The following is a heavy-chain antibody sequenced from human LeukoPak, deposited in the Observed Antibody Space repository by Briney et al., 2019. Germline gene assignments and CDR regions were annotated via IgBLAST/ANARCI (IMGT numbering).Heavy chain of an antibody. CDR1: GGSLSNDY. V-gene: IGHV4-59*01. D-gene: IGHD5-18*01. J-gene: IGHJ3*02. Sequence: SETLSLTCTVSGGSLSNDYWSWIRQPPGKGLEWIAYIYYSGSTKYNPSLKSRITISVDTPKNQFSLKLTSVTAADTAMYYCARHGYNYDSAFDIWGQGTMVTVSS. CDR2: IYYSGST. CDR3: ARHGYNYDSAFDI.